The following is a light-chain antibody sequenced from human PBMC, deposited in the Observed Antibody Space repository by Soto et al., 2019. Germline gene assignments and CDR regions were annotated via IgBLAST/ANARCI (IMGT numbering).Light chain of an antibody. CDR3: CSYAVSSTFYV. Sequence: QSALTQPASVAGSPGQSITISCTVTSSDAGSYNHVSWYQQHQGKAPKLMIYEGSKRPSGVSNRCSGCKSGNTTSLTIADLQAEDEDDYYCCSYAVSSTFYVFGSGTKLTVL. V-gene: IGLV2-23*01. J-gene: IGLJ2*01. CDR1: SSDAGSYNH. CDR2: EGS.